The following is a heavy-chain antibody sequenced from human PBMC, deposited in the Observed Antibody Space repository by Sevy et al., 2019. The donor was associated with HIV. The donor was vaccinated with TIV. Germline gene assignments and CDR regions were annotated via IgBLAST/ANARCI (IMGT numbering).Heavy chain of an antibody. V-gene: IGHV4-30-4*01. Sequence: PPLLRQSQTLSLTCSVSGGSLSSGEFYWSWIRQPPGKGLEWIGYIYYNGNTYYNPSLKNRLTMSINTFRNHFSLELTSVTAADTAVYYCARDRPDYGDSAQNFDPWGQGILVTVSS. J-gene: IGHJ5*02. D-gene: IGHD4-17*01. CDR2: IYYNGNT. CDR1: GGSLSSGEFY. CDR3: ARDRPDYGDSAQNFDP.